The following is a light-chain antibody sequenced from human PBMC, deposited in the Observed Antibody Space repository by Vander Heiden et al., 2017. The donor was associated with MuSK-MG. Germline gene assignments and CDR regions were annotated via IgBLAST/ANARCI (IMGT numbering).Light chain of an antibody. CDR2: GAA. CDR1: KSVSND. CDR3: HQYNNWAPGT. Sequence: EIVMTQSPGTLSVSPGDSATLSCRASKSVSNDLAGYQQKPAQAPRLLIYGAATRAAGIPARFSGSGCWTEFTPTISSRQPEDFAVFYCHQYNNWAPGTFGQGTKVEIK. J-gene: IGKJ1*01. V-gene: IGKV3D-15*01.